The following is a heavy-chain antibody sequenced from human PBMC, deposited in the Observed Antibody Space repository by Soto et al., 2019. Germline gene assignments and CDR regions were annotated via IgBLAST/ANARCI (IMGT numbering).Heavy chain of an antibody. J-gene: IGHJ6*02. D-gene: IGHD3-3*01. CDR2: ISSRGSSI. CDR3: ARGYYDFWSGYYISPYGMDV. V-gene: IGHV3-11*01. CDR1: GFTFSDYY. Sequence: GGSLRLSCAVSGFTFSDYYMSWIRQAPGKGLEWVSYISSRGSSIYYADSVKGRCTISRDNAKNSLYLQMNGLRAEDTAVYYCARGYYDFWSGYYISPYGMDVWGQGTTVTVSS.